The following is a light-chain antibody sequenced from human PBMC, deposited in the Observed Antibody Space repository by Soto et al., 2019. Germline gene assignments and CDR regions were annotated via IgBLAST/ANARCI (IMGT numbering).Light chain of an antibody. CDR1: QSISRN. V-gene: IGKV3-20*01. CDR3: QQYGTSLKT. J-gene: IGKJ1*01. CDR2: DAS. Sequence: TQSPSSLSASVGDRVTITCRASQSISRNLAWYQQQPGQAPRLLIYDASNRATGVPDRFSGSGSGTDFTLTISRLEPEDFAVYYCQQYGTSLKTFGQGTKV.